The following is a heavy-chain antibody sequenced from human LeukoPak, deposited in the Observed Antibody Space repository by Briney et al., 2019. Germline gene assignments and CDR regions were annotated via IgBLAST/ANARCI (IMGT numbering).Heavy chain of an antibody. V-gene: IGHV1-18*04. CDR1: GYTFTSYG. J-gene: IGHJ3*02. CDR2: ISAYNGNT. D-gene: IGHD1-7*01. Sequence: ASVKVSCKASGYTFTSYGISWVRQAPGQGLEWMGWISAYNGNTNYAQKRQGRLTMTADTSTSTAYMELRSLRSDDTAVYYCARDSRKTTGTTLDAFDIWGQGTMVTVSS. CDR3: ARDSRKTTGTTLDAFDI.